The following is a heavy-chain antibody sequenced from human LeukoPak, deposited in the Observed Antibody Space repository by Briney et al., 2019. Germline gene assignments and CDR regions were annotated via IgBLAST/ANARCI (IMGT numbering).Heavy chain of an antibody. CDR3: ARDVNGALDY. J-gene: IGHJ4*02. CDR2: IKGDGSDK. V-gene: IGHV3-7*01. Sequence: GGSLRLSCAASGFTLSPYWMAWVRQAPGKGPEWVANIKGDGSDKGYVDSVKGRCAISRDNARNSLYLKMNSLRAEDTGVYYCARDVNGALDYWGQGTLVTVSS. CDR1: GFTLSPYW. D-gene: IGHD2-8*01.